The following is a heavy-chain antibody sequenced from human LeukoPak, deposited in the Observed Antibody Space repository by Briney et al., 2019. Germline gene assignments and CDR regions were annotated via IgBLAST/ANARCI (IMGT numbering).Heavy chain of an antibody. CDR1: GGSISSYY. V-gene: IGHV4-59*12. CDR3: ATSKHDRAFDY. D-gene: IGHD3-22*01. Sequence: SETLSLTCTVSGGSISSYYWSWIRQPPGKGLEWIGYIYYSGSTNYNPSLKSRLTISVDTSKNQFSLKLSSVTAADTAVYYCATSKHDRAFDYWGQGTLVTVSS. CDR2: IYYSGST. J-gene: IGHJ4*02.